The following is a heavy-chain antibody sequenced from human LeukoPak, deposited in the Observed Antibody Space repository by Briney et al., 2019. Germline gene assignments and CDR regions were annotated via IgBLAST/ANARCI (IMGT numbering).Heavy chain of an antibody. CDR1: GFTFSNYA. CDR3: AKRIQSAMAMGY. D-gene: IGHD5-18*01. CDR2: ISGSGGST. V-gene: IGHV3-23*01. Sequence: SGGSLRLSCAASGFTFSNYALSWVRQAPGKGLGWVSDISGSGGSTYYADSVKGRFTISRDHSKNTMYLQMNSLRAEDTAVYYCAKRIQSAMAMGYWGQGTLVTVSS. J-gene: IGHJ4*02.